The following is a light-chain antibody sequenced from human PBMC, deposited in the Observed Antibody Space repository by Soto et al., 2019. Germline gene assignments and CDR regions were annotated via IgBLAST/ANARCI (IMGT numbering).Light chain of an antibody. CDR3: QQANSFPIT. V-gene: IGKV1-9*01. CDR1: QGISSY. Sequence: LTRSPAILSWFPGDRVTLYCRASQGISSYLAWYKQKPGKAPKLLIYAASSLQSGVPSRFSGRGSGTDVTLTISSLQPEDCEIYFCQQANSFPITFGQGTRLEI. CDR2: AAS. J-gene: IGKJ5*01.